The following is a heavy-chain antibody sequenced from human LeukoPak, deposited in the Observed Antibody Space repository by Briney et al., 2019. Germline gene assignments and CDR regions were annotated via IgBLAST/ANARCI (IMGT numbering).Heavy chain of an antibody. CDR3: AKDLYGDYDFDC. CDR1: GFTATTNY. CDR2: IYSSGST. V-gene: IGHV3-53*01. Sequence: GGSLRLSCAGSGFTATTNYMSWVRQAPGKGLEWVSVIYSSGSTSYADSVKGRFTISRDSSKNTLYLQLNSLRAEDTAVYYCAKDLYGDYDFDCWGQGTLVTVSS. D-gene: IGHD4-17*01. J-gene: IGHJ4*02.